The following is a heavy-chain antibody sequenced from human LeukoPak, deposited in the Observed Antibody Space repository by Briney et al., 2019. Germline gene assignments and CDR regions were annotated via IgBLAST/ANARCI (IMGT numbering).Heavy chain of an antibody. CDR2: IYYSGST. D-gene: IGHD3-3*01. CDR3: ARSFWSGLGMAFDI. CDR1: GGSISSSSYY. J-gene: IGHJ3*02. Sequence: PSETLSLTCTVSGGSISSSSYYWGWIRQPPGKGLEWIGSIYYSGSTYYNPSLKSRVTISVDTSKNQFSLKLSSVTAADTAVYYCARSFWSGLGMAFDIWGQGTMVTVSS. V-gene: IGHV4-39*01.